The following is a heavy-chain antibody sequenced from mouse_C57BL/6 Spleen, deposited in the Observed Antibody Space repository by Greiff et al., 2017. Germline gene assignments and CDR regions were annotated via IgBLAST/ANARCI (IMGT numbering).Heavy chain of an antibody. J-gene: IGHJ2*01. CDR2: IDPSDSET. CDR1: GYTFTSYW. Sequence: QVQLQQPGAELVRPGSSVKLSCKASGYTFTSYWMHWVKQRPIQGLEWIGNIDPSDSETHYNQKFKDKATLTVDKSSSTAYMQLSSLTSEDSAVYYCARLYDYDAPDYWGQGTTLTVSS. D-gene: IGHD2-4*01. V-gene: IGHV1-52*01. CDR3: ARLYDYDAPDY.